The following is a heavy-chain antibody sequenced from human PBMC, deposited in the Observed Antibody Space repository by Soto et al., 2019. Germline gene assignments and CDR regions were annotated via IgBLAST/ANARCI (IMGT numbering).Heavy chain of an antibody. D-gene: IGHD1-26*01. V-gene: IGHV3-73*01. CDR3: PRHVGSSDDAFDI. Sequence: GESLKISCAASGFTFSGSAMHWVRQASGKGLEWVGRIRSKANSYATAYAATVKGRLTISRDDSKNTAYLQMNSLKTEDKAVYYCPRHVGSSDDAFDIWGQGTMVTVSS. J-gene: IGHJ3*02. CDR2: IRSKANSYAT. CDR1: GFTFSGSA.